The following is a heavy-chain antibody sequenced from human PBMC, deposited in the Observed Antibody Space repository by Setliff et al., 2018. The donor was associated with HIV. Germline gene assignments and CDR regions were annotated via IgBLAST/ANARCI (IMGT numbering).Heavy chain of an antibody. D-gene: IGHD6-6*01. Sequence: ASVKVSCKASGYTFASFGISWVRQAPGQGPEWVGWIGGDNGIPSYAQKLRDRVTLTADTSTETVFMELRSLRSDDTAVYYCARGMDDSRSSVWYYWGQGTLVTVSS. CDR2: IGGDNGIP. V-gene: IGHV1-18*01. CDR3: ARGMDDSRSSVWYY. J-gene: IGHJ4*02. CDR1: GYTFASFG.